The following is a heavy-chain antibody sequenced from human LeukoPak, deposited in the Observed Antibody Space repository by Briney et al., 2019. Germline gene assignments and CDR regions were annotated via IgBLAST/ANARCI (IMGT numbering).Heavy chain of an antibody. Sequence: PSETLSLTCAVSGYSISSGYYWCWIRPPPGKGLEWIGSIYHSGSTYYNPSLKSRVTISVDTSKNQFSLKLSSVTAADTAVYYCASAYYDILTGYFDYWGQGTLVTVSS. J-gene: IGHJ4*02. CDR3: ASAYYDILTGYFDY. CDR2: IYHSGST. CDR1: GYSISSGYY. D-gene: IGHD3-9*01. V-gene: IGHV4-38-2*01.